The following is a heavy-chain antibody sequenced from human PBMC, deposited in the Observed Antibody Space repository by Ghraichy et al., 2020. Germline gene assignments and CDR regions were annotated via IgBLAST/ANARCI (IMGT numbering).Heavy chain of an antibody. Sequence: GGSLRLSCVASGFSFTDYYINGIRQSAGEGMEWVTSISHTAETIYYAEAVKGRFTISRDDARNSVFLQMIGMRAEDTAVYFCARGKYYDLLTGYPCFDYWGQGTLVTVSS. D-gene: IGHD3-9*01. CDR1: GFSFTDYY. J-gene: IGHJ4*02. CDR2: ISHTAETI. CDR3: ARGKYYDLLTGYPCFDY. V-gene: IGHV3-11*01.